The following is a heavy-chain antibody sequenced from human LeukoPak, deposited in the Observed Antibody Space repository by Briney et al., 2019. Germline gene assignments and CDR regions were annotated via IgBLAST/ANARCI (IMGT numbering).Heavy chain of an antibody. J-gene: IGHJ5*02. D-gene: IGHD6-13*01. CDR3: ARDGIAAAGTSWFDP. Sequence: ASVEVPCKASGGTFSSYAISWVRQAPGQGLEWMGGIIPIFGTANYAQKFQGRVTITADESTSTAYMELSSLRSEDTAVYYCARDGIAAAGTSWFDPWGQGTLVTVSS. CDR2: IIPIFGTA. V-gene: IGHV1-69*13. CDR1: GGTFSSYA.